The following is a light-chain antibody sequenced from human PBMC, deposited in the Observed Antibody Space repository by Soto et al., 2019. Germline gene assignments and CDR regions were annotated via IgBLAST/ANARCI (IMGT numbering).Light chain of an antibody. J-gene: IGKJ3*01. CDR1: QTVTNNF. CDR3: QQYGSSPLFT. Sequence: EIVSTQSPGTLSLSPGERATLSCRASQTVTNNFLAWYQQKPGQAPRLLIFGASSRATGIPDRFGGSGSGTDFSLTISSLEPEDFAVYYCQQYGSSPLFTFGPGTKV. V-gene: IGKV3-20*01. CDR2: GAS.